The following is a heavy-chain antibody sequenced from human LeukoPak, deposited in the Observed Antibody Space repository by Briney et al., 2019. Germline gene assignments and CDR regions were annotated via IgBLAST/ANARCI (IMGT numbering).Heavy chain of an antibody. CDR1: GYSFTNYY. CDR2: INPSGGST. Sequence: ASVKVSCKASGYSFTNYYMHWVRQGPGQGLEWMTMINPSGGSTTYAQNFQDRVTVTRDMSTSTVYMELSSLTSEDTAVYYCARTRGYYFDYWGQGTLVTVSS. CDR3: ARTRGYYFDY. J-gene: IGHJ4*02. V-gene: IGHV1-46*01.